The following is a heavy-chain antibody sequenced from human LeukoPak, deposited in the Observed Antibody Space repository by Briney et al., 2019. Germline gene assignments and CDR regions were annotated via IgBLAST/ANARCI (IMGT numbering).Heavy chain of an antibody. CDR2: ISWNSGSI. Sequence: GGSLRLSCAASGFTFDDYAMHWVRQAPWKGLEWVSGISWNSGSIGYADSVKGRFTISRDNAKNSLYLQMNSLRAEDTALYYCAKGFGELLSPFGYWGQGTLVTVSS. CDR3: AKGFGELLSPFGY. CDR1: GFTFDDYA. D-gene: IGHD3-10*01. V-gene: IGHV3-9*01. J-gene: IGHJ4*02.